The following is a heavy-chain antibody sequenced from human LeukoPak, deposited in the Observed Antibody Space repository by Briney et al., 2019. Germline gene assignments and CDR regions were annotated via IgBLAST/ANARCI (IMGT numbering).Heavy chain of an antibody. D-gene: IGHD6-13*01. J-gene: IGHJ4*02. CDR2: IYTSGST. Sequence: PSETLSLTCTVCGGSISSYYWSWIRQPAGKGLEWIGRIYTSGSTNYNPSLKSRVTISVDKSKNQFSLKLSSVTAADTAVYYCASDPIAAAGKDYWGQGTLVTVSS. CDR3: ASDPIAAAGKDY. V-gene: IGHV4-4*07. CDR1: GGSISSYY.